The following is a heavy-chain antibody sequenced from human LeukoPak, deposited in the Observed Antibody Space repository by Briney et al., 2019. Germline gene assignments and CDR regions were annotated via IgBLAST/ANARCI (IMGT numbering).Heavy chain of an antibody. Sequence: ASVKVSCKASGYTFTSYDINWVRQATGQGLEWMGWMNPNSGNTGYVQKFQGRVTMTRNTSISTAYMELSSLRSEDTAVYYCASLIAVAGTYYFDYWGQGTLVTVSS. CDR1: GYTFTSYD. D-gene: IGHD6-19*01. CDR2: MNPNSGNT. V-gene: IGHV1-8*01. CDR3: ASLIAVAGTYYFDY. J-gene: IGHJ4*02.